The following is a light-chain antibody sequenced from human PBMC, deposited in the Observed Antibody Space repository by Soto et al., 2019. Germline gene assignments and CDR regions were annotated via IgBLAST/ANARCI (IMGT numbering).Light chain of an antibody. CDR3: SSYSLRNTLVL. CDR2: EVS. Sequence: QSALTQPASVSGSPGQSITISCTRTSSDVGGYNFVSWYQQYPGKAPRLIIYEVSSRPSGVSYRFSGSKSGNTASLTISGLQAEDQADYYCSSYSLRNTLVLFGGGTKLTVL. J-gene: IGLJ3*02. V-gene: IGLV2-14*01. CDR1: SSDVGGYNF.